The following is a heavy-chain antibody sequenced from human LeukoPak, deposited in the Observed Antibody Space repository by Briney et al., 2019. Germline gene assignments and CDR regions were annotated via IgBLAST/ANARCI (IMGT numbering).Heavy chain of an antibody. CDR3: AKPARTDYTDY. CDR2: IGASGDST. V-gene: IGHV3-23*01. J-gene: IGHJ4*02. D-gene: IGHD1-14*01. Sequence: GGSLRLSCAASGFTFSSYAMSWVRQAPGKGLEWVSGIGASGDSTYYADSVKGRFTISRDNSKNTLYLQMNSLRAEDTAVYYCAKPARTDYTDYWGQGTLVTVSS. CDR1: GFTFSSYA.